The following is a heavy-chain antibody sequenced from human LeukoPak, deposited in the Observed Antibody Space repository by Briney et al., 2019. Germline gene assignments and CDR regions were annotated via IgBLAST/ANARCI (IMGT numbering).Heavy chain of an antibody. CDR1: GFTFSSYG. D-gene: IGHD6-13*01. V-gene: IGHV3-33*01. Sequence: PGRSLRLSCAASGFTFSSYGMHWVRQAPGKGLEWVAVIWYDGSTKYYADSVKGRFTISRDNSKNTLYLQMNSLRAEDTAVYYCGGYIGYWGQGTLVTVSS. CDR3: GGYIGY. J-gene: IGHJ4*02. CDR2: IWYDGSTK.